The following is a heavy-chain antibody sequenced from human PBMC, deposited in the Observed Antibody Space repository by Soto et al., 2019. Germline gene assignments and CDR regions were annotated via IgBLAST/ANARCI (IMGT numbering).Heavy chain of an antibody. Sequence: PGGSLRLSCAASGFTFSSSCMHWVRQAPGKGLEWVAVISYDGSNKYYADSVKGRFTISRDNSKNTLYLQMNSLRAEDTAVYYRAKDWIRQGYCSGGSCHDYDAFDIWGQGTMVTVSS. CDR3: AKDWIRQGYCSGGSCHDYDAFDI. V-gene: IGHV3-30*18. CDR2: ISYDGSNK. D-gene: IGHD2-15*01. CDR1: GFTFSSSC. J-gene: IGHJ3*02.